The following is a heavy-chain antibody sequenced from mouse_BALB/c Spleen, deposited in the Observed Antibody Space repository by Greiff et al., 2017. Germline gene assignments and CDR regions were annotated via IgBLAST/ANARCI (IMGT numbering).Heavy chain of an antibody. CDR3: ARRVRGLNYFDY. J-gene: IGHJ2*01. D-gene: IGHD2-14*01. Sequence: EVMLVESGGDLVKPGGSLKLSCAASGFTFSSYGMSWVRQTPDKRLEWVATISSGGSYTYYPDSVKGRFTISRDNAKNTLYLQMSSLKSEDTAMYYCARRVRGLNYFDYWGQGTTLTVSS. CDR2: ISSGGSYT. V-gene: IGHV5-6*02. CDR1: GFTFSSYG.